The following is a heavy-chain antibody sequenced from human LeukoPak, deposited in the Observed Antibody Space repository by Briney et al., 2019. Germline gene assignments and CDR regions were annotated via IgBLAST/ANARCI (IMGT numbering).Heavy chain of an antibody. Sequence: SETLSLTCTVSGGSISSSSYYWGWIRQPPGKGLEWIGEINHSGSTNYNPSLKSRVTISVDTSKNQFSLKLSSVTAADTAVYYCARGYCSSTSCNHMDVWGKGTTVTISS. J-gene: IGHJ6*03. V-gene: IGHV4-39*07. CDR3: ARGYCSSTSCNHMDV. CDR2: INHSGST. D-gene: IGHD2-2*01. CDR1: GGSISSSSYY.